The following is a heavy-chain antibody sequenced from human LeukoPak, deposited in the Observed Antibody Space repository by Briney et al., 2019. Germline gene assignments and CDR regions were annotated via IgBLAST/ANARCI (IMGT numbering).Heavy chain of an antibody. Sequence: GGSLRLSCAASGFTFSSYWMSWVRQAPGKGLERVANIKQDGSEKYYVDSVKGRFAISRDNAKNSLYLQMNSLRAEDTAVYYCARDWGTYGDAFDYWGQGTLVTVSS. CDR1: GFTFSSYW. D-gene: IGHD4-17*01. J-gene: IGHJ4*02. V-gene: IGHV3-7*03. CDR2: IKQDGSEK. CDR3: ARDWGTYGDAFDY.